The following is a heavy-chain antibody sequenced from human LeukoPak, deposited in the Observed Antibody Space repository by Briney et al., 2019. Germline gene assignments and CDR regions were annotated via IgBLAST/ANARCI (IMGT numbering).Heavy chain of an antibody. CDR2: ISAYNGNT. J-gene: IGHJ4*02. Sequence: GASVKVSCKASGYTFTGYYMHWVRQAPGQGLEWMGWISAYNGNTNYAQKLQGRVTMTTDTSTSTAYMELRSLRSDDTAVYYCASPMGSSGWYRYWGQGTLVTVSS. V-gene: IGHV1-18*04. CDR1: GYTFTGYY. CDR3: ASPMGSSGWYRY. D-gene: IGHD6-19*01.